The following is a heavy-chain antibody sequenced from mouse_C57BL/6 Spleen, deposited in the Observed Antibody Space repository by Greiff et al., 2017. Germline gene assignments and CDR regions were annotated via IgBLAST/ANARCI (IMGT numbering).Heavy chain of an antibody. J-gene: IGHJ3*01. CDR2: IYPGDGDT. D-gene: IGHD1-1*01. Sequence: VQLQQSGAELVKPGASVKISCKASGYAFSSYWMNWVKQRPGKGLEWIGQIYPGDGDTNYNGKFKGKATLTADKSSSTAYMQLSSLTSEDSAVYFCAPYYYGSSPWFAYWGKGTLVTVSA. V-gene: IGHV1-80*01. CDR3: APYYYGSSPWFAY. CDR1: GYAFSSYW.